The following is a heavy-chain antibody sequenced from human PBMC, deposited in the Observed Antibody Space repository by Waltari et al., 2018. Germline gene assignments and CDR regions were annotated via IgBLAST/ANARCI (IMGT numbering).Heavy chain of an antibody. CDR3: ARDTVGYCISTGCLNYFGP. J-gene: IGHJ5*02. CDR1: GGSITDYY. D-gene: IGHD2-2*01. V-gene: IGHV4-59*01. CDR2: VYYSGNT. Sequence: HVQLQESGPGLVKPAETLSLTCTVSGGSITDYYWSWLRQPPGRGLEWIGYVYYSGNTKYNASLESRVTMSVDTSKNQFSLKLTAVTSADTAVYYCARDTVGYCISTGCLNYFGPWGQGTLVTVSS.